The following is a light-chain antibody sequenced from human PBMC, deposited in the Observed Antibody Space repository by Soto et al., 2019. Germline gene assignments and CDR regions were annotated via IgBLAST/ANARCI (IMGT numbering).Light chain of an antibody. Sequence: QSAVTQPACVSGSPGQSITISCTGTSSDVGAYNYVSWYQHHPGKAPRLMISEVTNRPSGVSNRFSGSKSGNSASLTISGLQPDDEADYYCSSYTGSSTLYVFGTGTKVTVL. J-gene: IGLJ1*01. CDR1: SSDVGAYNY. V-gene: IGLV2-14*01. CDR2: EVT. CDR3: SSYTGSSTLYV.